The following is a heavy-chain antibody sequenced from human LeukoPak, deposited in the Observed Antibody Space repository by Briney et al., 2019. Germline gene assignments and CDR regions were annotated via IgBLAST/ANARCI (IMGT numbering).Heavy chain of an antibody. CDR2: ISPDGSVR. CDR3: ARVISFGDTSDP. Sequence: GGSLRLSCEGSGFTFNKFRINWVRHVPGRGLEWVANISPDGSVRKYVDSVKGRFAISRDNAQNSVSLHMSSLRPDDTAIYYCARVISFGDTSDPWGQGTHVIVSS. V-gene: IGHV3-7*01. CDR1: GFTFNKFR. J-gene: IGHJ5*02. D-gene: IGHD3-10*01.